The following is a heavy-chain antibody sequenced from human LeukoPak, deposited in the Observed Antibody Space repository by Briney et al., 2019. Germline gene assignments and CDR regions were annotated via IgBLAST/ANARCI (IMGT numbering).Heavy chain of an antibody. CDR3: AGGGSGYSAH. CDR1: GFTFSTYW. D-gene: IGHD3-22*01. CDR2: IKEDGSEK. V-gene: IGHV3-7*04. J-gene: IGHJ4*02. Sequence: GGSLRLSCAASGFTFSTYWMSWVRQAPGKGLEWVANIKEDGSEKYYVDSVKGRFTISRDNAKNSLYLQMNSLRAEDTSVYYCAGGGSGYSAHWGQGPLVTVS.